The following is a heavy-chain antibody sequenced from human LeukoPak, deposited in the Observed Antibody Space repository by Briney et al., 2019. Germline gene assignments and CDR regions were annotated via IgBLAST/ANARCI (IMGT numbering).Heavy chain of an antibody. V-gene: IGHV3-33*01. D-gene: IGHD1-14*01. CDR3: ARDGSGLGY. CDR2: IWYDGSNK. J-gene: IGHJ4*02. Sequence: GGSLRLSCAASGFTFSSYGMHWVRKAPGKGLEWVAVIWYDGSNKYYADSVKGRFTISRDNSKNTLYLQMNSLRVEDTAVYYCARDGSGLGYWGQGTLVTVSS. CDR1: GFTFSSYG.